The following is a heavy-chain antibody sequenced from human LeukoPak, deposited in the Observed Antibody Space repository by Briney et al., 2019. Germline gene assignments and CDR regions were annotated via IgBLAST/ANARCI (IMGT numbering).Heavy chain of an antibody. V-gene: IGHV3-7*01. CDR1: GFTFSSYW. D-gene: IGHD3-10*01. CDR2: IKQDGSEK. J-gene: IGHJ5*02. CDR3: ARDPRSAKVRGVKKNWFDP. Sequence: GGSLRLSCAASGFTFSSYWMSWVRQAPGKGLEWVANIKQDGSEKYYVDSVKGRFTISRDNAKNSLYLQMNSLRAEDTAVYYCARDPRSAKVRGVKKNWFDPWGQGTLVTVSS.